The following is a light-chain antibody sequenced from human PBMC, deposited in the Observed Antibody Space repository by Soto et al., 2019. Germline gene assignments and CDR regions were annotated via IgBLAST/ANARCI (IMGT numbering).Light chain of an antibody. J-gene: IGKJ4*01. CDR2: DAS. Sequence: EIVLTQSPGTLSLSPGERATLSCRASQSVSTNYLAWYQQKPGQAPRLLIYDASSRATGIPDKFSGSGSGTDFTLIISRLEPEDFAVYYCQQYGSSPTFGGGTKVDIK. CDR3: QQYGSSPT. V-gene: IGKV3-20*01. CDR1: QSVSTNY.